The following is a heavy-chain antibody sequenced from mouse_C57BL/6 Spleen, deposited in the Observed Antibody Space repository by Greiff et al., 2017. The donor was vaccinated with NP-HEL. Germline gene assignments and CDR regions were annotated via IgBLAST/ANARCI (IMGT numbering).Heavy chain of an antibody. J-gene: IGHJ4*01. CDR3: ARGEGSYYAMDY. Sequence: VKLQESGAELAKPGASVKLSCKASGYTFTSYWMHWVKQRPGQGLEWIGIIHPNSGYTKYNQKFKDKATVTADQSSSTAYMQLSSLTYEDDAAYYCARGEGSYYAMDYWGQGTSVTVSS. CDR1: GYTFTSYW. V-gene: IGHV1-7*01. CDR2: IHPNSGYT.